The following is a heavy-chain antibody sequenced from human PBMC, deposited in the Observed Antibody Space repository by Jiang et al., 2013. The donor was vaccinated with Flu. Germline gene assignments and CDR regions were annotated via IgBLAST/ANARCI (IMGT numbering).Heavy chain of an antibody. CDR1: GFNFSSYW. J-gene: IGHJ4*02. CDR2: INSDGSST. D-gene: IGHD6-13*01. CDR3: ARGDLGLAVVGIPVPY. Sequence: QLVESGGGLVQPGGSLRLSCAASGFNFSSYWMHWVRQIPGKGLVWVSRINSDGSSTGYADSVKGRFTISRDNAKNTLLLQMTSLRAEDTAVYYCARGDLGLAVVGIPVPYWGQGTLVTVSS. V-gene: IGHV3-74*01.